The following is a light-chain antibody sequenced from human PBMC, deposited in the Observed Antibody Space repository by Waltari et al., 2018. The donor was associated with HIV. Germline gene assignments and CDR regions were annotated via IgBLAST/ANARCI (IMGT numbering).Light chain of an antibody. CDR2: AAS. CDR3: QQSYTTPYT. J-gene: IGKJ2*01. CDR1: QSISSY. V-gene: IGKV1-39*01. Sequence: DIQMTQSPSSLSASVGDRVTITCRASQSISSYLNWYQQKPGKAPKLLIYAASSLQSGVPSRLSGSGSGTDFTLIISSLQPEDFATYYCQQSYTTPYTFGQGTKLEI.